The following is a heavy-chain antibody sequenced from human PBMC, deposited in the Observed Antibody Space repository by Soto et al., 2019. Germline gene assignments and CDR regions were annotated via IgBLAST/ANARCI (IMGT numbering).Heavy chain of an antibody. J-gene: IGHJ4*02. CDR3: ATDLGTTMARH. V-gene: IGHV3-9*01. D-gene: IGHD1-1*01. CDR1: GFSFDGYA. CDR2: ISWNSGDI. Sequence: GGSLNLSCAASGFSFDGYAMHWVRQGPGKGLEWVSSISWNSGDIVYADSVKGRFTISRDNAKNSLYLQMNSLRAEDTAVYYCATDLGTTMARHWGQGTLVTVSS.